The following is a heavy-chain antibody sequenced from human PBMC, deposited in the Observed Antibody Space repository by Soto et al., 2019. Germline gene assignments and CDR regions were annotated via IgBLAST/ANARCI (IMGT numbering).Heavy chain of an antibody. CDR2: ISGSGGST. D-gene: IGHD1-26*01. CDR3: AKPLGSGWELLNDAFDI. CDR1: GFTFSSYA. V-gene: IGHV3-23*01. Sequence: PGGSLRLSCAASGFTFSSYAMSWVRQAPGKGLEWVSAISGSGGSTYYADSVKGRFTISRDNSKNTLYLQMNSLRAKDTAVYYCAKPLGSGWELLNDAFDIWGQGTMVTVSS. J-gene: IGHJ3*02.